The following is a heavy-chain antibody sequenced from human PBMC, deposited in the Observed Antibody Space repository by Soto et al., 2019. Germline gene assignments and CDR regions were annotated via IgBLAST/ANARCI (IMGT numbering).Heavy chain of an antibody. D-gene: IGHD2-21*01. CDR3: ARHIAVSGTRGFDH. Sequence: QVQLQESGPGLMKPSGTLSLTCAVSGGSITRNWWSWVRQPPGKGLERSAEIFHTGSANYNPSLMGRLTISMDKSRNHLSLNLNSVTAADTAVYYCARHIAVSGTRGFDHWGQGTLVTVSS. V-gene: IGHV4-4*02. CDR1: GGSITRNW. J-gene: IGHJ4*02. CDR2: IFHTGSA.